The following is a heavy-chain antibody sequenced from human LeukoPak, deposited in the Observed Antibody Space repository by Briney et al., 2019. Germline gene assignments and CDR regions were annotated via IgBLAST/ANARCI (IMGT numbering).Heavy chain of an antibody. CDR3: ARSNCNSCYLGVWYYFDY. D-gene: IGHD1/OR15-1a*01. CDR1: GFTFSSYA. CDR2: ISGSGGST. Sequence: GGSLRLSCAASGFTFSSYAMNWVRQAPGEGLEWVSVISGSGGSTYYADSVKGRFTISRDNSKNTLFLQMNSLRAEDTAVYYCARSNCNSCYLGVWYYFDYWGQGTLVTVSS. J-gene: IGHJ4*02. V-gene: IGHV3-23*01.